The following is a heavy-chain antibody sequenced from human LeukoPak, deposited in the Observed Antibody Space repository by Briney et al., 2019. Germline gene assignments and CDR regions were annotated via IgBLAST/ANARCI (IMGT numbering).Heavy chain of an antibody. CDR1: GFTFSSYE. CDR3: ARVGYSYGTSFDY. D-gene: IGHD5-18*01. J-gene: IGHJ4*02. CDR2: VVGSGSTI. V-gene: IGHV3-48*03. Sequence: GGSLRLSCAASGFTFSSYEMNWVRQAPGKGLEWVSYVVGSGSTINYADSVKGRFTISRDNAKNSLFLQMNSLRAEDTAIYYCARVGYSYGTSFDYWGQGTLVTVSS.